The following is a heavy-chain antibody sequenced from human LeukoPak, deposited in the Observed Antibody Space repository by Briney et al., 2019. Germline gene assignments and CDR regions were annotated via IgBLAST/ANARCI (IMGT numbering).Heavy chain of an antibody. J-gene: IGHJ6*03. CDR1: GGSISSYY. CDR3: ARETSQKGAHYMDV. V-gene: IGHV4-59*01. CDR2: IYYSGST. D-gene: IGHD3-16*01. Sequence: PSETLSLTCTVSGGSISSYYWSWIRQPPGKGLEWIGYIYYSGSTSYKPSLKSRVTISVDTSKNQFSLKLRSVTAADTAVYYCARETSQKGAHYMDVWGKGPRSPSP.